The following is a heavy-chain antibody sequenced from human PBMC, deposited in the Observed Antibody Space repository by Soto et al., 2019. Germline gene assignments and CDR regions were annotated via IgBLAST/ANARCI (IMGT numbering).Heavy chain of an antibody. CDR3: ASLGYCSSTSCYGDFDY. Sequence: GASVKVSCKASGYTFTSYGISWVRQAPGQGLEWMGWISAYNGNTNYAQKLQGRVTMTTDTSTSTAYMELRSLRSDDTAVYYCASLGYCSSTSCYGDFDYWGQGTLVTVSS. CDR1: GYTFTSYG. V-gene: IGHV1-18*01. J-gene: IGHJ4*02. CDR2: ISAYNGNT. D-gene: IGHD2-2*01.